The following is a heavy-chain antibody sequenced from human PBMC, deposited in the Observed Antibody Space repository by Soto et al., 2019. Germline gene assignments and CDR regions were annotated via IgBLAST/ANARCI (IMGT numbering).Heavy chain of an antibody. CDR3: AREGDCIGGACYTGLKI. CDR1: GFTFSNFW. D-gene: IGHD2-21*02. CDR2: IKHDGSEQ. Sequence: EVHLVESGGGLVQPGGSLRLSCAVSGFTFSNFWMSWVRQAPGKGPELVANIKHDGSEQYYVDSVKGRFTISRDNSKISVSLQMNTLRAADTAVYYCAREGDCIGGACYTGLKIWCQGTLVTVSS. J-gene: IGHJ4*02. V-gene: IGHV3-7*01.